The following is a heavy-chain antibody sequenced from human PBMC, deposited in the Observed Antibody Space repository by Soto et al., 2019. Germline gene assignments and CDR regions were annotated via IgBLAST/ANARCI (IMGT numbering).Heavy chain of an antibody. CDR1: GGIFSSYA. D-gene: IGHD1-26*01. CDR3: ARVGRVGAPPGADY. Sequence: QVQLVQSGAEVKKPGSSVKVSCKASGGIFSSYAISWLRQAPGQGLEWMGAVIPILGQAYYAQNFQGRVTITADESTRTVYMDLISLRSDDTAVYFCARVGRVGAPPGADYWGQGTLITVSS. CDR2: VIPILGQA. J-gene: IGHJ4*02. V-gene: IGHV1-69*01.